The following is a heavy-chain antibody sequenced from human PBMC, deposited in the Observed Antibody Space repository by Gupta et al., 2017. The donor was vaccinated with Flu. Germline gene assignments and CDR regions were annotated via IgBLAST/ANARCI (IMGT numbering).Heavy chain of an antibody. Sequence: EVQLLESGGGLVQPGGSLRLSCAASGFPFPTYAMSWVRQAPGKGLEWVSAVSAGGGNTYYPQSVKGRFTISRDNSKDTLYLQLNRLRAEDTALYYCARVRLTYGDQSADKWGQGTLVTVSS. D-gene: IGHD4-17*01. CDR2: VSAGGGNT. V-gene: IGHV3-23*01. CDR3: ARVRLTYGDQSADK. J-gene: IGHJ4*02. CDR1: GFPFPTYA.